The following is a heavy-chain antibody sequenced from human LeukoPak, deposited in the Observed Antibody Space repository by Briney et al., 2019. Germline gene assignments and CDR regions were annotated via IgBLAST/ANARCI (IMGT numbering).Heavy chain of an antibody. CDR1: GYTFTSYG. D-gene: IGHD2-2*01. V-gene: IGHV1-18*01. CDR2: ISAYNGNT. J-gene: IGHJ4*02. Sequence: GASVKVSCKASGYTFTSYGISWVRQAPGQGLEWMGWISAYNGNTNYAQKLQGRVTMTTDTSTSTAYMELRSLRSDDTAVYYCARGLCSSTSCYFVADFDYWGQGTLVTVSS. CDR3: ARGLCSSTSCYFVADFDY.